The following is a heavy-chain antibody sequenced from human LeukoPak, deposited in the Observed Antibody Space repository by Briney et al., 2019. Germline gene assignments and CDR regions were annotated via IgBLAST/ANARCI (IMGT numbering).Heavy chain of an antibody. CDR2: ISNSGTST. CDR3: AKVGYDSGWEFDY. D-gene: IGHD6-19*01. J-gene: IGHJ4*02. Sequence: GGSLRLSCAASGFTFSNYAVSWARQAPGKGLEWVSFISNSGTSTHYVDSVKGRFTISRDNSKNTLYLQMSSLRAEDTAVYYCAKVGYDSGWEFDYWGQGTLVTVSS. V-gene: IGHV3-23*01. CDR1: GFTFSNYA.